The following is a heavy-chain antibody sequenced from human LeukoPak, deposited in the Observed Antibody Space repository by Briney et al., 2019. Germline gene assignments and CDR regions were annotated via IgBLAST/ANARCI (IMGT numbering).Heavy chain of an antibody. Sequence: ASVKVSCKASGGTFSSYAISWVRQAPGQGLEWMGGIIPIFGTANYAQKFQGRVTITTDESTSTAYMELSSLRSEDTAVYYCARDRDHLGSFFDYWGQGTLVTVSS. J-gene: IGHJ4*02. CDR1: GGTFSSYA. D-gene: IGHD1-14*01. CDR2: IIPIFGTA. CDR3: ARDRDHLGSFFDY. V-gene: IGHV1-69*05.